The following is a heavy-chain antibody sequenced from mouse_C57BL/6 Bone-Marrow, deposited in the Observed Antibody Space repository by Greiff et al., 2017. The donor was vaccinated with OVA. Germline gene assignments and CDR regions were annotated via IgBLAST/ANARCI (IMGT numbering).Heavy chain of an antibody. CDR3: APDYYGSSLYYYAMDY. J-gene: IGHJ4*01. CDR2: IWSGGST. Sequence: VKLQQSGPGLVQPSQSLSITCTVSGFSLTSYGVHWVRQSPGKGLEWLGVIWSGGSTDYNAAFISRLSISKDNSKSQVFFKMNSLQADDTAIYYCAPDYYGSSLYYYAMDYWGQGTSVTVSS. D-gene: IGHD1-1*01. V-gene: IGHV2-2*01. CDR1: GFSLTSYG.